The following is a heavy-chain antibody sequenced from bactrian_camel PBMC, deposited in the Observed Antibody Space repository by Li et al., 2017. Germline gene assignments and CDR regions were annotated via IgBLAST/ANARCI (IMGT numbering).Heavy chain of an antibody. CDR1: GYTDTRNC. D-gene: IGHD2*01. J-gene: IGHJ4*01. V-gene: IGHV3S1*01. CDR3: ATHSPHYRAHFY. CDR2: ISTSGGST. Sequence: HVQLVESGGGSVHTGGSLRLSCAASGYTDTRNCMVWFRQAPGKEREGVAAISTSGGSTYYGDSVKGRFTISQDNAKNLVYLQMDSLKTEDSAVYYCATHSPHYRAHFYWGQGTQVTVS.